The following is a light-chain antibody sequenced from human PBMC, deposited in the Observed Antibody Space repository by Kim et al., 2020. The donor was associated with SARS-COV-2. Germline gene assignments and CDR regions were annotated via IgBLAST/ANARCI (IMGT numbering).Light chain of an antibody. Sequence: QSALTQPASVSGSPGQSITISCTGTSSDIGGYNYVSWYQQHPDKAPQLVIYDVTKRPSGVSNRFSGSKSGNTASLTISGLQAEDEADYYCSSYTTPISFIFGRGTKVTVL. CDR3: SSYTTPISFI. V-gene: IGLV2-14*01. CDR1: SSDIGGYNY. J-gene: IGLJ1*01. CDR2: DVT.